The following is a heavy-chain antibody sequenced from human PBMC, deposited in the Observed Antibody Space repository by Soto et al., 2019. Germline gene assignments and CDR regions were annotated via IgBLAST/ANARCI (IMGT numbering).Heavy chain of an antibody. CDR3: ARGTSNYDFWSGDYGMDV. CDR2: LSYDATNK. D-gene: IGHD3-3*01. J-gene: IGHJ6*02. V-gene: IGHV3-30-3*01. Sequence: GGSLRLSCEASGFDFIYYAMHWVRQAPGKGLEWVAVLSYDATNKYFADSVKGRFTVSRDNSKNTLYLQMNSLRPEDTGVYYCARGTSNYDFWSGDYGMDVWGQGTTVPVSS. CDR1: GFDFIYYA.